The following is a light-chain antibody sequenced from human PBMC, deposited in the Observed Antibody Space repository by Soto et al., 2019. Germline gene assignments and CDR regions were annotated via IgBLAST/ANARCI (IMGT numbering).Light chain of an antibody. Sequence: DIQMTQSPSFLSASVRDRVTITCRASQRISTYLAWYQQKPGKAHNLLIYAASTLQNGLPSRFRGSGSGTEFTLTISSLQPEDCADYYCQQSNSFPFTFGQGTRLEIK. CDR2: AAS. V-gene: IGKV1-9*01. CDR3: QQSNSFPFT. J-gene: IGKJ5*01. CDR1: QRISTY.